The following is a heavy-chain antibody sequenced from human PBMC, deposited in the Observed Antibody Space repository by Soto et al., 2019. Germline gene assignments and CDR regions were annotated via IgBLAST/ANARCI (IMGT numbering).Heavy chain of an antibody. V-gene: IGHV3-30*18. J-gene: IGHJ4*02. CDR3: AKGRHVLRFLEVPNDY. CDR2: ISYDGSNK. D-gene: IGHD3-3*01. CDR1: GFTFSSYG. Sequence: GGSLRLSCAASGFTFSSYGMHWVRQAPGKGLEWVAVISYDGSNKYYADSVKGRFTISRDNSKNTLYLQMNSLRAEDTAVYYCAKGRHVLRFLEVPNDYWGQGTLVTVSS.